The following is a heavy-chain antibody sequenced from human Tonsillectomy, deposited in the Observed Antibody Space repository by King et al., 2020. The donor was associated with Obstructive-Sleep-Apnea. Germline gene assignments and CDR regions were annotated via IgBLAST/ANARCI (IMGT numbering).Heavy chain of an antibody. CDR3: AKDLRGYYGSDSYIYFDS. V-gene: IGHV3-23*04. D-gene: IGHD3-10*01. Sequence: VQLVESGGGLVQPGGSLRLSCVASGFTFSNYAMNWVRQAPGKGLEWVSTIGGSGDYTYYADSVKGRFTLSRDNSKNTLYLQMNNLRAEDTAVYYCAKDLRGYYGSDSYIYFDSWGQGTLVTVSS. CDR2: IGGSGDYT. CDR1: GFTFSNYA. J-gene: IGHJ4*02.